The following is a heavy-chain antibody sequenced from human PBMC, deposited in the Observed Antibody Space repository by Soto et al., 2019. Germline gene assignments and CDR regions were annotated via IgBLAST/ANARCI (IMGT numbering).Heavy chain of an antibody. CDR3: ARDLGRGSWYWFDP. Sequence: LPAPSLTCAIPGGKVSSSRSALNQTKHTPSRGLEWLGRTYYRSKWYNDYAVSVKSRITINPDTSKNQFSLQLNSVTPEDTAVYYCARDLGRGSWYWFDPWGQGTLVTVSS. CDR2: TYYRSKWYN. J-gene: IGHJ5*02. CDR1: GGKVSSSRSA. D-gene: IGHD6-13*01. V-gene: IGHV6-1*01.